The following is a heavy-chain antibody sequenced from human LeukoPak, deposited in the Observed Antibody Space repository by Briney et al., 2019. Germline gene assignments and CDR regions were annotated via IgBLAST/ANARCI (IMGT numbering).Heavy chain of an antibody. Sequence: GASVTVSCKFSGYTLTELSMHWVRQAPGKGLEGMGGFDPEDGETIYAQKFQGRVTMTEDTSTDTAYMELSSLRSEDTAVYYCATDGSDCSGGSCYSYGMDVWGKGTTVTVSS. CDR2: FDPEDGET. CDR3: ATDGSDCSGGSCYSYGMDV. D-gene: IGHD2-15*01. CDR1: GYTLTELS. V-gene: IGHV1-24*01. J-gene: IGHJ6*04.